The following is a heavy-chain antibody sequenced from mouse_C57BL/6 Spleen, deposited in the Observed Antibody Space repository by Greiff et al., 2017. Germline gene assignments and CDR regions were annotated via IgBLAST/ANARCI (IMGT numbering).Heavy chain of an antibody. Sequence: EVKLVEAGGGLVKPGGSLKLSCAASGFTFSSYAMSWVRQTPEKRLEWVATISDGGSYTYYPDNVKGRFTISRDNAKNNLYLQMSHLKSEDTAMYYCARDRGYGNCFDYWGQGTTLTVSS. J-gene: IGHJ2*01. V-gene: IGHV5-4*01. CDR1: GFTFSSYA. D-gene: IGHD2-1*01. CDR2: ISDGGSYT. CDR3: ARDRGYGNCFDY.